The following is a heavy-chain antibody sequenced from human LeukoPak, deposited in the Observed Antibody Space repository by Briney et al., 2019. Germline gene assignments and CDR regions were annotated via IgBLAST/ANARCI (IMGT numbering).Heavy chain of an antibody. J-gene: IGHJ6*02. CDR2: ISSSSSYI. V-gene: IGHV3-21*01. D-gene: IGHD6-13*01. CDR3: ARDRAQQLGPLLARYGMDV. CDR1: GFTFSSYS. Sequence: GGSLRLSCAASGFTFSSYSMNWVRQAPGKGLEWVSSISSSSSYIYYADSVKGRFTISRDNAKNSLYLQMNSLRAEDTAVYYCARDRAQQLGPLLARYGMDVWGQGTTVTVS.